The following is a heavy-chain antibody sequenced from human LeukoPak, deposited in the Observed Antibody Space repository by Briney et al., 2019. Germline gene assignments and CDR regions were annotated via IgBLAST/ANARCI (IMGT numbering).Heavy chain of an antibody. CDR1: GFTFSSYG. CDR2: IRYDGSNE. V-gene: IGHV3-30*02. Sequence: GGSLRLSCAASGFTFSSYGMHWVRRAPGKGLEWVSFIRYDGSNEYYADSVRGRFTISRDNAENTMFLQMNSLRAEDSAIYYCARDLAAWDVWGKGTTVTVSS. J-gene: IGHJ6*04. CDR3: ARDLAAWDV.